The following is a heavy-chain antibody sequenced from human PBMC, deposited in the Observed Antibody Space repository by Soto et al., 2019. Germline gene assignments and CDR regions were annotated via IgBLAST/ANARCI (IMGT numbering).Heavy chain of an antibody. CDR3: VRDRVAEGGPFDY. J-gene: IGHJ4*02. V-gene: IGHV1-18*04. Sequence: QVQLVQSAGEVKKPGASVKVSCKTSGYTFSSYGITWVRQAPGQGPEWMGWISAYNGNKNYAQKFQGRVTMTTDTSTSTGYMELRRLRYDDTAMYYCVRDRVAEGGPFDYWGQGTLVTVSS. CDR2: ISAYNGNK. CDR1: GYTFSSYG. D-gene: IGHD2-15*01.